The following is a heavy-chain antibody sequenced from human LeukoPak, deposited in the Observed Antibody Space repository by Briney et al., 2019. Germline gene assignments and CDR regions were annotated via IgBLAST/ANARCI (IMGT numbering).Heavy chain of an antibody. Sequence: ASVKVSCKASGYTFTSYDINWVRQATGQGLEWMGWMNPNSGNTGYAQKFQGRVTITRNTSISTAYMELSSLRSEDTAVYYCARGVPSDYYYYMDVWGKGTTVTVSS. CDR2: MNPNSGNT. V-gene: IGHV1-8*03. CDR1: GYTFTSYD. CDR3: ARGVPSDYYYYMDV. J-gene: IGHJ6*03.